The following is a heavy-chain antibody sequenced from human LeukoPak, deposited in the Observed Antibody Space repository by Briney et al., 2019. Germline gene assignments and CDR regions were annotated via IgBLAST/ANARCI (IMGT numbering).Heavy chain of an antibody. D-gene: IGHD3-3*01. V-gene: IGHV1-2*02. CDR3: ANLHPEWYYFDY. CDR2: INPNTGGT. CDR1: GYSFSGYY. J-gene: IGHJ4*02. Sequence: GASVKVSCEASGYSFSGYYMHWVRQAPGQGLEWMGWINPNTGGTNYAQKFQGRVNMTRDTSISTAYMDLSRLRSDDTALYYCANLHPEWYYFDYWGQGTLVTVSS.